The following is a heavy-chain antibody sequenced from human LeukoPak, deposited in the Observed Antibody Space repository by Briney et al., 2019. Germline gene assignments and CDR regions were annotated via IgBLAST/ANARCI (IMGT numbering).Heavy chain of an antibody. Sequence: EASVKVSCKASGYTFTSYAMHWVRQAPGQRLEWMGWINAGNGNTKYSQKFQGRVTVTRDTSISTAYMELSRLRSDDTAVYYCARKDIVVLPSVHPRESRRNGKSDWGQGTLVTVSS. CDR2: INAGNGNT. J-gene: IGHJ4*02. V-gene: IGHV1-3*01. D-gene: IGHD2-2*01. CDR3: ARKDIVVLPSVHPRESRRNGKSD. CDR1: GYTFTSYA.